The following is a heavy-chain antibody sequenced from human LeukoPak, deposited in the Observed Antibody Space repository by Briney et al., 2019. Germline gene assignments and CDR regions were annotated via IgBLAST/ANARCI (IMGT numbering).Heavy chain of an antibody. CDR1: GYTFTCYY. J-gene: IGHJ6*03. CDR2: INPNSGGT. D-gene: IGHD2-2*01. Sequence: ASVKVSCKASGYTFTCYYMHWVRQAPGQGLEWMGWINPNSGGTNYAQKFQGRVTITRDTSISTAYMELSRLRSDDTAVYYCARRTTVVVAAAENRPNKGNYYYYYMDVWGKGTTVTVSS. V-gene: IGHV1-2*02. CDR3: ARRTTVVVAAAENRPNKGNYYYYYMDV.